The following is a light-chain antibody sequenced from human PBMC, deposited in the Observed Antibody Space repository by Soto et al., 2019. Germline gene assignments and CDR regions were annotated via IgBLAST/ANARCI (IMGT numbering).Light chain of an antibody. J-gene: IGKJ2*01. CDR3: QQYESYPYS. CDR2: DAS. V-gene: IGKV1-5*01. CDR1: QSISSS. Sequence: IQMTQSPSTVSASVGDRVTITCRASQSISSSLAWYQQKPGKAPKVLIYDASSLDSGVPSRFSGSGYGTEFTLIVSSLQPGDFATYSCQQYESYPYSFAQGTKLEIK.